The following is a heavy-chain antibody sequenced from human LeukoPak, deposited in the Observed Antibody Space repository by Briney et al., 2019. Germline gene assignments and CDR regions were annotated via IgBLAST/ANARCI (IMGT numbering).Heavy chain of an antibody. CDR2: IYSRGST. V-gene: IGHV4-4*07. CDR3: ARAPDDAFDI. J-gene: IGHJ3*02. D-gene: IGHD1-14*01. Sequence: SSETLSLTCTVSGGSISSYYWSWIRQPAGKGLEWIGRIYSRGSTNYKPSLKSRVTMSVDTSKNQFSLKLSSVTAADTAVYYCARAPDDAFDIWGQGTMVTVSS. CDR1: GGSISSYY.